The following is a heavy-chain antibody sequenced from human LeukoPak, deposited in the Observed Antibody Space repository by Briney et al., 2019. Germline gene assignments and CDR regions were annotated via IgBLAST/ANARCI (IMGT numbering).Heavy chain of an antibody. CDR3: ARARVGANLLDV. J-gene: IGHJ6*04. D-gene: IGHD1-26*01. Sequence: ASVKVSCKASGYTFTSYDINWVRQAPGQGLEWMGMIDPSGGSTNYAQKFQGRVTVTRDTSTSTVYVELSSLRSEDTAVYYCARARVGANLLDVWGKGTTVTVSS. CDR2: IDPSGGST. CDR1: GYTFTSYD. V-gene: IGHV1-46*01.